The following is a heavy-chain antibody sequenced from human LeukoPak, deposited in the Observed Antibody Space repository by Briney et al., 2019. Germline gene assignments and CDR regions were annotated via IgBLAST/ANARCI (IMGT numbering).Heavy chain of an antibody. Sequence: GGSLRLSCAASGFTFSNYAMTWVRQAPGKGLEWVSTLSGSGGSTYFADSVKGRFTISRDNSKNRLYLKMNSLRAEDTGVYYCAKGYSSGWGRAFDIWGQGTMVTVSS. CDR2: LSGSGGST. J-gene: IGHJ3*02. D-gene: IGHD6-19*01. V-gene: IGHV3-23*01. CDR3: AKGYSSGWGRAFDI. CDR1: GFTFSNYA.